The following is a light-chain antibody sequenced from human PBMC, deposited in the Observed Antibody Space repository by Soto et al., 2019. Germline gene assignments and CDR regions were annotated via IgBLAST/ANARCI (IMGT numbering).Light chain of an antibody. CDR3: QQTYSSLYT. J-gene: IGKJ2*01. V-gene: IGKV1-39*01. Sequence: DIQMTQSPVSLSASVGDRVTITCRASQSITSYLNWYQQKPGKAPKLLIYAASTLQSGVPSRFSGGGSGTGFTLTISSLQPEASATYYCQQTYSSLYTFGQGTKLEIK. CDR2: AAS. CDR1: QSITSY.